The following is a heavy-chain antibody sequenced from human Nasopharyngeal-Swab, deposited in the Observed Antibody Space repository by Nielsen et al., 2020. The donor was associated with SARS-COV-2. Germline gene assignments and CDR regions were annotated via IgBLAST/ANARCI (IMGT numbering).Heavy chain of an antibody. D-gene: IGHD2-8*01. Sequence: GESLKISCAASGFTFSSYVMHWVRQAPGKGLEWVAVIWYDGSNKYYADSVKGRFTISRDNSKNTLYLQMNSLRAEDTAVYYCARGSYGQSGYYYYYMDVWGKGTTVTVSS. CDR1: GFTFSSYV. V-gene: IGHV3-33*01. CDR3: ARGSYGQSGYYYYYMDV. CDR2: IWYDGSNK. J-gene: IGHJ6*03.